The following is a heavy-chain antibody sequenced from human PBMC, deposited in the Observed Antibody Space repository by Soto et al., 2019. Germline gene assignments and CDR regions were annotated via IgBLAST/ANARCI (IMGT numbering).Heavy chain of an antibody. CDR1: GWSFSGYY. V-gene: IGHV4-34*01. Sequence: SETLSLTCAVYGWSFSGYYWSWIRQPPGKGLEWIGEINHSGSTNYNPSLKSRVTISVDTSKNQFSLKLSSVTAADTAVYYCARGPSILRYFDWLLTPAFDYWGQGTLVTVSS. J-gene: IGHJ4*02. CDR2: INHSGST. CDR3: ARGPSILRYFDWLLTPAFDY. D-gene: IGHD3-9*01.